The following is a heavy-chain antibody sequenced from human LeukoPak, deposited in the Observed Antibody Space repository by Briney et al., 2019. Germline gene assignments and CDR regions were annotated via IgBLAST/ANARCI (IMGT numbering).Heavy chain of an antibody. D-gene: IGHD3-10*01. CDR3: AKVESIIRSSRQGMDV. CDR1: GFTFSSFA. J-gene: IGHJ6*02. V-gene: IGHV3-23*01. Sequence: GGSLRLSCAASGFTFSSFAMTWVRQAPGKGLEWVSGISGSGGNTYYADSVRGRFTISRDSSKNTLYLQMNSLRAEDTAIYYCAKVESIIRSSRQGMDVWGQGTTVTVSS. CDR2: ISGSGGNT.